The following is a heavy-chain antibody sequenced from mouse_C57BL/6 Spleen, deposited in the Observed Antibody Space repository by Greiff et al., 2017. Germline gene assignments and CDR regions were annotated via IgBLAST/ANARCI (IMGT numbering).Heavy chain of an antibody. CDR2: ISYDGSN. CDR3: ASDLCYGSSYWYFDV. D-gene: IGHD1-1*01. CDR1: GYSITSGYY. Sequence: VQLKQSGPGLVKPSQSLSLTCSVTGYSITSGYYWNWIRQPPGNKLEWMGNISYDGSNNYNSSLKNRISITRDTSKNQFFLKLNFVTTEDTATYYCASDLCYGSSYWYFDVWGKGTTVTVSS. J-gene: IGHJ1*03. V-gene: IGHV3-6*01.